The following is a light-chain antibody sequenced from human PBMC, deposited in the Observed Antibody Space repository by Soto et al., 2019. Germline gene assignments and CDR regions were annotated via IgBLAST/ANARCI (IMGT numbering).Light chain of an antibody. V-gene: IGLV2-8*01. CDR1: SGDIGSYNR. J-gene: IGLJ2*01. Sequence: QSVLTQPASVSGSPGQSITISCTGTSGDIGSYNRVSWYQQHPGKAPKLIIYQVTKRPSGVPDRFSASKSGNTASLTVSGLQAEDEAHYYCTSYAGDNNLVFGGGTKLTVL. CDR2: QVT. CDR3: TSYAGDNNLV.